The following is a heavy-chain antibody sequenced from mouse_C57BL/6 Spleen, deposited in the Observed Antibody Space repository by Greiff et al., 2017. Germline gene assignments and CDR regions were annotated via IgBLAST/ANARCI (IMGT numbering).Heavy chain of an antibody. V-gene: IGHV5-17*01. D-gene: IGHD2-1*01. J-gene: IGHJ2*01. CDR3: ARDGNYVLDY. CDR2: ISSGSSTI. CDR1: GFTFSDYG. Sequence: DVHLVESGGGLVKPGGSLKLSCAASGFTFSDYGMHWVRQAPEKGLEWVAYISSGSSTIYYADTVKGRFTISRDNAKNTLFLQMTSLRSEDTAMYYCARDGNYVLDYWGQGTTLTVSS.